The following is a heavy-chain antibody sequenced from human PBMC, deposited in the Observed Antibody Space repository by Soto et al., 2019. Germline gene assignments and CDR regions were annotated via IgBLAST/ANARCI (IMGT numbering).Heavy chain of an antibody. CDR3: TQSRPDIVATIQRYYYYYYMDV. CDR1: GFTFSNAW. J-gene: IGHJ6*03. CDR2: IKSKTDGGTT. Sequence: PGGSLRLSCAASGFTFSNAWMSWVRQAPGKGLEWVGRIKSKTDGGTTDYAAPVKGRFTISRDDSKNTLYLQMNSLKTEDTAVDYCTQSRPDIVATIQRYYYYYYMDVWGKGTTVTVSS. V-gene: IGHV3-15*01. D-gene: IGHD5-12*01.